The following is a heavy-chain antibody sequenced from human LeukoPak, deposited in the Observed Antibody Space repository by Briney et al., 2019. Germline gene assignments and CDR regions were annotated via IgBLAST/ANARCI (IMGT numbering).Heavy chain of an antibody. J-gene: IGHJ4*02. CDR3: ARVRYYDFWSGYYYPFDY. D-gene: IGHD3-3*01. CDR1: GFTFDDYG. V-gene: IGHV3-20*04. Sequence: GGSLRLSCAASGFTFDDYGMSWVRQAPGKGLEWVSGINWNGGSTGYADSVKGRFTISRDNAKNSLYLQMNSLRAEDTALYYCARVRYYDFWSGYYYPFDYWGQGTLVTVSS. CDR2: INWNGGST.